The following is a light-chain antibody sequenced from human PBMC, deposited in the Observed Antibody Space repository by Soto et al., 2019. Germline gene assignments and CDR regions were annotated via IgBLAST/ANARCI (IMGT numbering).Light chain of an antibody. CDR1: QSVSSY. J-gene: IGKJ2*01. V-gene: IGKV3-11*01. Sequence: EIVLTQSPATLWLSRGERATLSCRASQSVSSYLAWYQQKPGQAPRLLIYDASNRATGIPARFSGSGSGTDFTLTISSLEPEDFAVYYCEQRSNWPPYTFGQGTKLEIK. CDR2: DAS. CDR3: EQRSNWPPYT.